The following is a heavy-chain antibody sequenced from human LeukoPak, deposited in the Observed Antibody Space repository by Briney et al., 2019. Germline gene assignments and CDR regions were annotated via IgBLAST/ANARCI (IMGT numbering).Heavy chain of an antibody. D-gene: IGHD3-22*01. CDR2: ISWNSGSI. CDR1: GFTFDDYA. CDR3: ANGQITMIVGGFDY. V-gene: IGHV3-9*03. Sequence: GRSLRLSCAASGFTFDDYAMHWVRQAPGKGLEWVSGISWNSGSIGYADSVKGRFTISRDNAKNSLYLQMNSLRAGDMALYYCANGQITMIVGGFDYWGQGTLVTVSS. J-gene: IGHJ4*02.